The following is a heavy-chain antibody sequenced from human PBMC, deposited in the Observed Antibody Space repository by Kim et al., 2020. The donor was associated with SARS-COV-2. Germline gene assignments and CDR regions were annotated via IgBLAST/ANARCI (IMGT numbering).Heavy chain of an antibody. J-gene: IGHJ4*02. CDR2: ISGGSDST. Sequence: GGSLRLSCTASGFTFNTFFMAWVRQAPGKGLEWISAISGGSDSTYYADSVKGRFTISRDNSKNTLYMQMNSLRAEDTAVYFCAKIVRQLATTGWLKGLDFWGQGALVTVSS. D-gene: IGHD6-19*01. V-gene: IGHV3-23*01. CDR1: GFTFNTFF. CDR3: AKIVRQLATTGWLKGLDF.